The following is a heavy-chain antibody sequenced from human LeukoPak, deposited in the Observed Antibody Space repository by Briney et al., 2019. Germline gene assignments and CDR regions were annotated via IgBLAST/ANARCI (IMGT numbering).Heavy chain of an antibody. V-gene: IGHV1-2*02. CDR3: ARPRNYGSGSLDAFDI. J-gene: IGHJ3*02. Sequence: GASVKVSCKASGHTFTGYYVYWVRQAPGQGREWMGWMNPNVGGANFPQKFQGRVTMTRDTSISTAYMELSRLRSDDTAVYYCARPRNYGSGSLDAFDIWGQGTMVTVSS. D-gene: IGHD3-10*01. CDR2: MNPNVGGA. CDR1: GHTFTGYY.